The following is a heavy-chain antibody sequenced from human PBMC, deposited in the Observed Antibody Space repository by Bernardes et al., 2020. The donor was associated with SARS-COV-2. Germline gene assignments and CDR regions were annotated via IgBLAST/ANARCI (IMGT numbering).Heavy chain of an antibody. CDR1: GFDFSDYW. Sequence: GSLRLSCAGSGFDFSDYWMTWVRQAPGKGLEWVANIKRDGSETYYVDSVKGRFTISRDNAKNLVFLQMNSLRAEDTAVFYCARSAGMDVWGQGTMVTVSS. J-gene: IGHJ6*02. CDR3: ARSAGMDV. V-gene: IGHV3-7*03. CDR2: IKRDGSET.